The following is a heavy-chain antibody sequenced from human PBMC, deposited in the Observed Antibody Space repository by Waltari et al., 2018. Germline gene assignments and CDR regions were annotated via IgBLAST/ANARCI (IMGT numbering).Heavy chain of an antibody. V-gene: IGHV3-7*01. Sequence: EVQLVESGGGLVQPGGSLRLSCAATGFTLSDYWMSWVRQAPGKGAGWLANIKKDGGEEYYVDSVRGRFTISRDNAKNSLYLQMDSLRPEDTAVYYCARDQWFGFDIWGQGTMVTVSS. CDR3: ARDQWFGFDI. D-gene: IGHD3-22*01. CDR1: GFTLSDYW. J-gene: IGHJ3*02. CDR2: IKKDGGEE.